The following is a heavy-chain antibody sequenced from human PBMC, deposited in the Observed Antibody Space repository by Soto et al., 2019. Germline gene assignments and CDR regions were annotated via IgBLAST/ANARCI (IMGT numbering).Heavy chain of an antibody. CDR3: ARVDWNQDYFDY. CDR1: GFTFSSYC. V-gene: IGHV3-74*01. J-gene: IGHJ4*02. CDR2: INSDGSST. D-gene: IGHD1-1*01. Sequence: TGRSLRLSCAASGFTFSSYCMHCVRQAPGKGLVWVSRINSDGSSTSYADSVKGRFTISRDNAKNTLYLQMNSLRAEDTAVYYCARVDWNQDYFDYWGQGTLVTVSS.